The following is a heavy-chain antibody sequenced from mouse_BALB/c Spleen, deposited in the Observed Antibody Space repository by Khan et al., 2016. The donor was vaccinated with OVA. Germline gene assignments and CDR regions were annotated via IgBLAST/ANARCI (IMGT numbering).Heavy chain of an antibody. Sequence: EVELVESGGDLVKPGGSLKLSCAASGSTFSSYSMSWVRQIPDKRLEWVATMSSGGDYTYYPDSVKGRFTISRDNAKTTLYRQMSSLKSEDTAMYYCASHLTGSFAYWGQGTLVTVSA. CDR3: ASHLTGSFAY. D-gene: IGHD4-1*01. V-gene: IGHV5-6*01. CDR2: MSSGGDYT. CDR1: GSTFSSYS. J-gene: IGHJ3*01.